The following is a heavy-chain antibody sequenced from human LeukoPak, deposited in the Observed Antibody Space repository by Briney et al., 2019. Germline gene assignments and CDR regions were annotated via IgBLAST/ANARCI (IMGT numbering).Heavy chain of an antibody. Sequence: ASVKVSCKASGYTFTGYYMHWVRQAPGQGLEWMGGIIPIFGTANYAQKFQGRVTITADESTSTAYMELSSLRSEDTAVYYCARFSVHSGYDYWGQGTLVTVSS. D-gene: IGHD5-12*01. CDR3: ARFSVHSGYDY. CDR2: IIPIFGTA. V-gene: IGHV1-69*13. CDR1: GYTFTGYY. J-gene: IGHJ4*02.